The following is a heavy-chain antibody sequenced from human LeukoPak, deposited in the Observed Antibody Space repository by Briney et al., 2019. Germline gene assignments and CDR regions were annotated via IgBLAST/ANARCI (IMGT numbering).Heavy chain of an antibody. CDR2: INHSGSH. CDR1: GGSFSGYY. Sequence: SETLSLTCAVYGGSFSGYYWSWIRQPPGKGLEWIGEINHSGSHNYNPSLKSRVTISVDTSKNQFSLKLSSVTAADTAVYYCARSAPYSSSWNGGDYWGQGTLVTVSS. V-gene: IGHV4-34*01. J-gene: IGHJ4*02. CDR3: ARSAPYSSSWNGGDY. D-gene: IGHD6-13*01.